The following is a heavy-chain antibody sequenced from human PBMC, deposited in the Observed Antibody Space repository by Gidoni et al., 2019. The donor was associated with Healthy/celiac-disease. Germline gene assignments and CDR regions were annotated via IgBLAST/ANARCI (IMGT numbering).Heavy chain of an antibody. Sequence: QVQLVQSGAEVTKPGASVKVSCKASGYPFTSYAMHWVRQAPGQRLEWMGWINASNGNTKYSQKFQGRVTITRDTSASTAYMELSSLRSEDTAVYYCAREWIAAAGSLEYYFDYWGQGTLVTVSS. V-gene: IGHV1-3*01. J-gene: IGHJ4*02. CDR3: AREWIAAAGSLEYYFDY. D-gene: IGHD6-13*01. CDR2: INASNGNT. CDR1: GYPFTSYA.